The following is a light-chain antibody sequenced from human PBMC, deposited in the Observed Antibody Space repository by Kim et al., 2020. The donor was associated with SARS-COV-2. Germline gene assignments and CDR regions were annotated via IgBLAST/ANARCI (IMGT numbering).Light chain of an antibody. CDR1: SSSIGPNT. CDR3: GAWDDTLKGYV. CDR2: TSN. V-gene: IGLV1-44*01. J-gene: IGLJ1*01. Sequence: GRRVTTACSGSSSSIGPNTVNWYPQLPGTAPKLLIYTSNQRPSGVPDRFSGSKSGTSASLAISGLQSEDEGDYYCGAWDDTLKGYVFGTGTKVTVL.